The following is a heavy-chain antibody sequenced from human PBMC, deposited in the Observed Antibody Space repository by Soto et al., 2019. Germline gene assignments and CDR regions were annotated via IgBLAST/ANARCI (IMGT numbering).Heavy chain of an antibody. Sequence: PGESLKISCAASGFTFSSYAMSWVRQAPGKGLEWVSGIGGSGGNTYYADSVKGRFTISRDNSKNTLFLQMNSLRAEDTAEYYCARVVRYFDTPYGMDVWGQGTTVTVSS. CDR1: GFTFSSYA. CDR3: ARVVRYFDTPYGMDV. J-gene: IGHJ6*02. V-gene: IGHV3-23*01. D-gene: IGHD3-9*01. CDR2: IGGSGGNT.